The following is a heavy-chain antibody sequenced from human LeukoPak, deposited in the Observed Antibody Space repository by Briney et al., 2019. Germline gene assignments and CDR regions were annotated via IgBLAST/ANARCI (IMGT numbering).Heavy chain of an antibody. J-gene: IGHJ4*02. CDR2: ITPYNGNT. Sequence: ASVKVSCKASDYTFTSYGVSWVRQAPGQGLEWMGWITPYNGNTDYAQEFQGRVTMTTDTSTNTAYMELRSLRSDDTAVYYCASRPGPIYSGPFDYWGQGTLVTVSS. CDR1: DYTFTSYG. CDR3: ASRPGPIYSGPFDY. D-gene: IGHD4-4*01. V-gene: IGHV1-18*01.